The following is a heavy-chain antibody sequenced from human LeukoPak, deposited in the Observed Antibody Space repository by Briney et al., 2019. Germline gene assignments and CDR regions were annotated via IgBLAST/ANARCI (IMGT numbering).Heavy chain of an antibody. J-gene: IGHJ5*02. Sequence: ASVKVSCKASGYTFTGYYMHWVRQAPGQGLEWMGWINPNSGGTNYAQKFQGRVTMTRDTSISTAYMELSRLRSDDTAVYYCAREYCSSTSCYFYWFDPWGQGTLVTVSS. V-gene: IGHV1-2*02. CDR2: INPNSGGT. D-gene: IGHD2-2*01. CDR1: GYTFTGYY. CDR3: AREYCSSTSCYFYWFDP.